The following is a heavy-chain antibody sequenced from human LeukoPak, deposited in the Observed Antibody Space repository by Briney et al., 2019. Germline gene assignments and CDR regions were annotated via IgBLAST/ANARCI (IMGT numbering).Heavy chain of an antibody. V-gene: IGHV3-33*08. J-gene: IGHJ3*02. Sequence: AGGSLRLSCAASGFTFSSYSMNWVRQAPGKGLEWVAVIWYDGSNKYYADSVKGRFTISRDNSKNTLYLQMNSLRAEDTAVYYCARDTHRYYYYDRERRDAFDIWGQGTMVTVSS. CDR1: GFTFSSYS. CDR3: ARDTHRYYYYDRERRDAFDI. CDR2: IWYDGSNK. D-gene: IGHD3-22*01.